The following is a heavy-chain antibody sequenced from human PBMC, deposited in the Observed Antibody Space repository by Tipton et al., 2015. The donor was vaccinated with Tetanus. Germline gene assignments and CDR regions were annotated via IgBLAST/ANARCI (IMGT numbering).Heavy chain of an antibody. J-gene: IGHJ4*02. CDR1: GFTFSNAW. CDR2: IKSKTDGGTT. D-gene: IGHD4-17*01. V-gene: IGHV3-15*07. Sequence: SLRLSCAASGFTFSNAWMNWVRQAPGKGLEWVGRIKSKTDGGTTDYAAPVKGRFTISRDDSKNTLYLQMNSLKTEDTAVYYCTLTLDYGDYNTYWGQGTLVTVSS. CDR3: TLTLDYGDYNTY.